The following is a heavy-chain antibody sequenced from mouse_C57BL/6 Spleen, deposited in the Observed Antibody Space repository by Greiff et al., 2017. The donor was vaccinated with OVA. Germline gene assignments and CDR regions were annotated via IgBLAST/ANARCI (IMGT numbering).Heavy chain of an antibody. D-gene: IGHD4-1*01. Sequence: EVQLVESGGGLVQPKGSLKLSCAASGFSFNTYAMNWVRQAPGKGLEWVARIRSKSNNYATYYADSVKDRFTISRDDSESMLYLQMNNLKTEDTAMYYCVANWDEGDWFAYWGQGTLVTVSA. CDR2: IRSKSNNYAT. CDR3: VANWDEGDWFAY. J-gene: IGHJ3*01. CDR1: GFSFNTYA. V-gene: IGHV10-1*01.